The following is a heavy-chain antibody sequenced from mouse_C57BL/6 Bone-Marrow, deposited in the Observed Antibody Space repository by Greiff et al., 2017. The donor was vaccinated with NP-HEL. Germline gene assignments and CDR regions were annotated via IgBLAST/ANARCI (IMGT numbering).Heavy chain of an antibody. V-gene: IGHV5-17*01. CDR3: ARQTPYYFDY. Sequence: DVHLVESGGGLVKPGGSLKLSCAASGFTFSDYGMHWVRQAPEKGLEWVAYISSGSSTIYYADTVKGRFTISRDNAKNTLFLQMTSLRSEDTAMYYCARQTPYYFDYWGQGTTLTVSS. CDR2: ISSGSSTI. CDR1: GFTFSDYG. J-gene: IGHJ2*01.